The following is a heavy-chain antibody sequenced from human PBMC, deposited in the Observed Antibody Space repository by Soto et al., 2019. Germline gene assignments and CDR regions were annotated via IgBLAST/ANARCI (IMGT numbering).Heavy chain of an antibody. CDR2: ISGGGHST. D-gene: IGHD5-12*01. V-gene: IGHV3-23*01. J-gene: IGHJ4*02. Sequence: PWWSLRLSCSASGFIFSSYAMSWVRQAPGKGLEWVSGISGGGHSTYYADSVKGRFTISRDNSKSTLYLQMSSLRAEDTAVYYCAKSLWQYGGRDLDYWGQGTLVTVSS. CDR3: AKSLWQYGGRDLDY. CDR1: GFIFSSYA.